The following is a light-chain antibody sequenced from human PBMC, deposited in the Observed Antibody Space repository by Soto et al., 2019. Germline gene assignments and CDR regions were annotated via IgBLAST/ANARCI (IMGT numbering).Light chain of an antibody. J-gene: IGKJ1*01. Sequence: DIQMTQSPSALSASVGDRVTSTCRASQGISNYLAWYQQKPGKVPKLLIYAASTLQSGVPSRFSGSGSGTDFTLTISSLQPEDVATYYCQHYNSYSEAFGQGTTVDIK. CDR1: QGISNY. V-gene: IGKV1-27*01. CDR3: QHYNSYSEA. CDR2: AAS.